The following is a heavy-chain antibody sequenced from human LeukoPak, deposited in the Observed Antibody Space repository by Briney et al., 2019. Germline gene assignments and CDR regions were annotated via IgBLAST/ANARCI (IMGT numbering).Heavy chain of an antibody. CDR1: GFTFSSYA. J-gene: IGHJ4*02. V-gene: IGHV3-23*01. D-gene: IGHD3-9*01. Sequence: GGSLRLSCVASGFTFSSYAMSWVRQAPGKGLEWVSAISGSGGSTYYADSVKGRFTISRDNSKNTLYLQMNSLRAEDTAVYYCAKKSETTYYDILTGYPAGEDYWGQGTLVTVSS. CDR2: ISGSGGST. CDR3: AKKSETTYYDILTGYPAGEDY.